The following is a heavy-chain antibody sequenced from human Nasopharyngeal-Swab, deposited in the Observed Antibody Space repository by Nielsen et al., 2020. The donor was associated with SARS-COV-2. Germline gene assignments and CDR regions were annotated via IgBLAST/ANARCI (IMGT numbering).Heavy chain of an antibody. V-gene: IGHV3-21*01. D-gene: IGHD3-3*01. Sequence: WIRKPPGKGLEWVSSIGRYGTDIFHADSVKGRFSVFRDAANKSIYLQMRSLRAEDTAVYYCARGTVFGVANGMDVWGQGTPVTVSS. CDR3: ARGTVFGVANGMDV. J-gene: IGHJ6*02. CDR2: IGRYGTDI.